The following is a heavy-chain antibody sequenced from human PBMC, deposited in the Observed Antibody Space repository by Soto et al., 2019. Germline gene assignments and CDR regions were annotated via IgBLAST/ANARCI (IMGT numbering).Heavy chain of an antibody. CDR3: ARDHHYYDSSGYNWFDP. Sequence: ETLSLTCTVSGGSTSNYYWSWIRQPPGKGLEWIGYIYHSGSTNYNPSLKSRVTISIDTSKNQFSLKLSSVTTVDTAVYYCARDHHYYDSSGYNWFDPWGQGTLVTVSS. J-gene: IGHJ5*02. CDR1: GGSTSNYY. V-gene: IGHV4-59*01. CDR2: IYHSGST. D-gene: IGHD3-22*01.